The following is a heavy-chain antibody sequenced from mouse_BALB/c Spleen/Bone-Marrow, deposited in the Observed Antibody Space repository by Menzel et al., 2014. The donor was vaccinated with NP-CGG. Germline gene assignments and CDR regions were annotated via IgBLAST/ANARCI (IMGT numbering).Heavy chain of an antibody. J-gene: IGHJ4*01. CDR1: GFNIKDTY. CDR3: ARRTRYAMDY. Sequence: EVQLQQSGAELVKPGASVKLSCTASGFNIKDTYMHWVKQRPEQGLEWTGRIDPANGNTKYDPKFQGKATITADTSSNTAYLQLSSLTSEDTAVYYCARRTRYAMDYWGQGTSVTVSS. V-gene: IGHV14-3*02. D-gene: IGHD3-3*01. CDR2: IDPANGNT.